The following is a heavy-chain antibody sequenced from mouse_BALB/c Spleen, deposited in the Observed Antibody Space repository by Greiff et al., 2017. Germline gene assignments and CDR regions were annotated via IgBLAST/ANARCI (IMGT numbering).Heavy chain of an antibody. CDR3: ARGLATRAMDY. D-gene: IGHD1-1*01. Sequence: QVQLKESGPGLVAPSQSLSITCTVSGFSLTGYGVNWVRQPPGKGLEWLGMIWGDGSTDYNSALKSRLSISKDNSKSQVFLKMNSLQTDDTARYYCARGLATRAMDYWGQGTSVTVSA. CDR1: GFSLTGYG. V-gene: IGHV2-6-7*01. CDR2: IWGDGST. J-gene: IGHJ4*01.